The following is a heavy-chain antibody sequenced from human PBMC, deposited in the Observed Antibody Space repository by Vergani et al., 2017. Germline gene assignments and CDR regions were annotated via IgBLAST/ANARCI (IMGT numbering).Heavy chain of an antibody. D-gene: IGHD3-9*01. CDR1: GYTFSNYY. Sequence: QVQVVQSGAEVKKSEASVKVSCKTSGYTFSNYYMHWVRQAPGQGLEWMGIINPSGGHTNYAQKFQGRVTMTRETSTSKVYMELSRLRSEDTAIYYCARGDYGILTGYRYWGQGTLGTVSA. CDR2: INPSGGHT. CDR3: ARGDYGILTGYRY. J-gene: IGHJ4*02. V-gene: IGHV1-46*03.